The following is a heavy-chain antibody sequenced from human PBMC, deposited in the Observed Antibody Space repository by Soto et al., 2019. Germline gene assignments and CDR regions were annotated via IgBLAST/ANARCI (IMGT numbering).Heavy chain of an antibody. CDR1: GFTFRNFV. CDR2: IRGTGGET. Sequence: EVQLLESGGGIVQPGGSLRVSCVASGFTFRNFVMSWVRQAPGKGLEWVSAIRGTGGETFYADSVKGRFTISRDNSKNTLDLQMNGLRDEDTAIYFCAQDRGWGVVSPSHDYWGQGTLVTVSS. J-gene: IGHJ4*02. V-gene: IGHV3-23*01. D-gene: IGHD2-21*01. CDR3: AQDRGWGVVSPSHDY.